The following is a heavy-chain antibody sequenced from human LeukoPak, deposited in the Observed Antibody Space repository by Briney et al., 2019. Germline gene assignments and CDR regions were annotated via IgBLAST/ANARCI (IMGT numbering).Heavy chain of an antibody. CDR3: ARGRVTGDYVRDFDY. J-gene: IGHJ4*02. Sequence: GGSLRLSCAASGFTFSSFEMNWVRQTPGKGLEWVSYISSSGSSIYYADSVKGRFTTSRDNAKNSLYLQMNSLRAADTAVYYCARGRVTGDYVRDFDYWGQGTLVTVSS. D-gene: IGHD4-17*01. V-gene: IGHV3-48*03. CDR1: GFTFSSFE. CDR2: ISSSGSSI.